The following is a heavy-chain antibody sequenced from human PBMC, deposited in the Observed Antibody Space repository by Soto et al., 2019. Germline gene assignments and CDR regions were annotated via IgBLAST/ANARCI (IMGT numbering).Heavy chain of an antibody. CDR3: PRGRGYEVCEN. J-gene: IGHJ4*02. D-gene: IGHD5-12*01. CDR1: GFTFNFYT. CDR2: VSYDGTIQ. V-gene: IGHV3-30-3*01. Sequence: GGSLRLSCGVSGFTFNFYTMHWVRQTPGMGLQWVAAVSYDGTIQYYAESVKGRFTISRDNSKNKLSLQMNSLTAEDTVVYYCPRGRGYEVCENWGQGTLVTVS.